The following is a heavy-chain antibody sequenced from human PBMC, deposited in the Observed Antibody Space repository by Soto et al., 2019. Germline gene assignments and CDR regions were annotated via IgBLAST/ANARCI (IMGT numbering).Heavy chain of an antibody. J-gene: IGHJ6*02. CDR2: ISSSSSYI. V-gene: IGHV3-21*01. CDR3: AIALYAHSIYYYCGMDV. Sequence: GVLRLSCAASGFTFSSYSMNWVRQAPGKGLDWVSSISSSSSYIYYADSVKGRFTISRDNAKNSLYLQMNSLRAEDTAVYYCAIALYAHSIYYYCGMDVWGQGTRDTVSS. D-gene: IGHD2-8*01. CDR1: GFTFSSYS.